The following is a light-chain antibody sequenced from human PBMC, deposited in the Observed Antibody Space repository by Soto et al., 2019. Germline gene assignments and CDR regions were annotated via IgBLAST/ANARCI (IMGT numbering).Light chain of an antibody. CDR3: QHCFTVPYT. Sequence: DIQMTQSPSSLSASVGDRITITCQASQDISNRLNWYHQKPGKAPNLLMYDASNLAAGVPSGFSGSGSGTDFTFTISSLQPEDIGTYYCQHCFTVPYTFGQGTKLEIK. CDR2: DAS. J-gene: IGKJ2*01. V-gene: IGKV1-33*01. CDR1: QDISNR.